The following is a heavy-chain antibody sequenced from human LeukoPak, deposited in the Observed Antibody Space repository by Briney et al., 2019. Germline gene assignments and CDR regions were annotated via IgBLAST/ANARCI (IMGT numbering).Heavy chain of an antibody. J-gene: IGHJ3*02. D-gene: IGHD4-17*01. Sequence: SETLSLTCAVYGVSFSGYYWSWIRQPPGKGLEWIGEINHSGSTNYNQSLKSRVTISEDTSKNQFSLKLSSVTAADRAVYYCARFEYGSAAYDIWGQVTMVTVSS. CDR1: GVSFSGYY. CDR3: ARFEYGSAAYDI. CDR2: INHSGST. V-gene: IGHV4-34*01.